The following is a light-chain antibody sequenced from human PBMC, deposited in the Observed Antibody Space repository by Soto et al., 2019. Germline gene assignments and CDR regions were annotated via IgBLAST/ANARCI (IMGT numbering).Light chain of an antibody. Sequence: QSVLTQPASVSGSPGQSITISCTGTSSDIGSYTLVSWYQQHPGKAPKVMIYEVDKWPSGVSTRFSGSRSGNTASLTISWLQSEDEADYFCCSYAGVFTYVFGTGTKVTVL. CDR1: SSDIGSYTL. V-gene: IGLV2-23*02. CDR2: EVD. CDR3: CSYAGVFTYV. J-gene: IGLJ1*01.